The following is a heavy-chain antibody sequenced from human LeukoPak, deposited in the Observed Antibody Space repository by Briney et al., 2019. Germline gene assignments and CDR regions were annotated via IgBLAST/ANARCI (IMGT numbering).Heavy chain of an antibody. CDR2: ISAYNGNT. J-gene: IGHJ5*02. Sequence: ASVEVSCKASGYTFTSYGISWVRQAPGQGLEWMGWISAYNGNTNYAQKLQGRVTMTTDTSTSTAYMELRSLRSDDTAVYYCARDIAAAGNPWFDPWGQGTLVTVSS. CDR3: ARDIAAAGNPWFDP. CDR1: GYTFTSYG. D-gene: IGHD6-13*01. V-gene: IGHV1-18*01.